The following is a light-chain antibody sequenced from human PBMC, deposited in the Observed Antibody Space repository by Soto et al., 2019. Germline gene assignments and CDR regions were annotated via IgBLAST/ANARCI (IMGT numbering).Light chain of an antibody. V-gene: IGLV2-14*01. J-gene: IGLJ1*01. Sequence: QSALTQPASVSGSPGQSITISCTGTRSDIGGYNYVSWYQQHPGKAPKVLIYEVSNRPSGVSNRFSGSKSGYTASLTISGLQAEDEADYYCTSYTNSNTYVFGTGTQLTVL. CDR2: EVS. CDR3: TSYTNSNTYV. CDR1: RSDIGGYNY.